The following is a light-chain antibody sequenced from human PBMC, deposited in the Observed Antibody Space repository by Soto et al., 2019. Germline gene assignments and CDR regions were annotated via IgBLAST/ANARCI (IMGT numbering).Light chain of an antibody. Sequence: PGERATLSCRASQSVTSSLAWYQQKPGQAPRVLIYNTSTRATGIPARFSGSGSGTDFTLTISGLEPEDFAVYYCQQYGSSPSTFGQGTKVDIK. J-gene: IGKJ1*01. CDR1: QSVTSS. CDR3: QQYGSSPST. CDR2: NTS. V-gene: IGKV3-20*01.